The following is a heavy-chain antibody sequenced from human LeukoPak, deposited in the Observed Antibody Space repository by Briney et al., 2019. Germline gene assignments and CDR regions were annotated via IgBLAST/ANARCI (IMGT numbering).Heavy chain of an antibody. D-gene: IGHD2-15*01. CDR3: ARDSILYV. CDR2: ISSSGSTT. J-gene: IGHJ6*02. Sequence: GGSLRLSCAASGFTFSSYEMNWCRQAPGKGLEWGSYISSSGSTTYYADSVRGRFTISRDNAKNSLYLQMNSLRAEDTAVYYCARDSILYVWGQGTTVTVSS. CDR1: GFTFSSYE. V-gene: IGHV3-48*03.